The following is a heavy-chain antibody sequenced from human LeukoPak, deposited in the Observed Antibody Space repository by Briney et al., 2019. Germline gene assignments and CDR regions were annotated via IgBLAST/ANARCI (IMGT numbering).Heavy chain of an antibody. V-gene: IGHV3-30-3*01. Sequence: TGGSLRLSCAASGFTFSSYAMHWVRQAPGKGLEWVAVISYDGSNKYYADSVKGRFTISRDNSKNTLYLQMNSLRAEDTAVYYCARDWSGWDVWGKGTTVTVSS. J-gene: IGHJ6*04. D-gene: IGHD3-3*01. CDR2: ISYDGSNK. CDR3: ARDWSGWDV. CDR1: GFTFSSYA.